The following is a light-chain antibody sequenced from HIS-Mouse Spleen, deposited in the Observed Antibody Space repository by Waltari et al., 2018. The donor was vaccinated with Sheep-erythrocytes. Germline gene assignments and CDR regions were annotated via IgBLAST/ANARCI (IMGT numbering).Light chain of an antibody. CDR2: EDN. CDR1: SGSIASNY. CDR3: QSYDSSNHGV. J-gene: IGLJ3*02. V-gene: IGLV6-57*04. Sequence: NFMLTQPHSVSESPGKTVTISCTRSSGSIASNYVQWYQQRPGSAPTTVIYEDNQRPSLVPDRFSGSIDSSSNAASLTISGLKTEDEADYYCQSYDSSNHGVFGGGTKLTVL.